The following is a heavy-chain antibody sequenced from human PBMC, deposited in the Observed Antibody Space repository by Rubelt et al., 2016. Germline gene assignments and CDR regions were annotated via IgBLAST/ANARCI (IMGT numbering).Heavy chain of an antibody. J-gene: IGHJ6*02. D-gene: IGHD2-2*01. CDR2: IYSGGIT. CDR1: GFSVSSYY. CDR3: VKNGCGGTRCYGNV. Sequence: GFSVSSYYINWVRQAPGKGLEWVSGIYSGGITYYADSVKGKFSISRDNSKNTLYLQMSSLRAEDTAVYYCVKNGCGGTRCYGNVWGQGTTVTVSS. V-gene: IGHV3-66*01.